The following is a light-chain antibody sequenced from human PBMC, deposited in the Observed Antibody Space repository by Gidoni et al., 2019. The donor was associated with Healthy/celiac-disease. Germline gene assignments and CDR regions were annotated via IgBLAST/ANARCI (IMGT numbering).Light chain of an antibody. J-gene: IGKJ5*01. CDR3: QQSYSTPEVT. Sequence: DIQMTQSPSSLSASVGDRVTITCQASQSISSYLNWYQQKPGKAPKLLIYAASSLQSGVPSRFSGSGSGTDFTLTISSLQPEDFATYYCQQSYSTPEVTFXXXTRLEIK. CDR1: QSISSY. V-gene: IGKV1-39*01. CDR2: AAS.